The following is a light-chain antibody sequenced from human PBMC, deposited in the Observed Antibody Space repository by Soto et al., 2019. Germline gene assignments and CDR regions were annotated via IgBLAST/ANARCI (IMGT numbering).Light chain of an antibody. V-gene: IGKV1-5*03. CDR2: KAS. Sequence: DIQMTQSPSTLSGSVGDRVTITCRASQTISSWLAWYQQKPGKAPKLLIYKASTLKSGVPSRFSGSGSGTEFTLTISSLQPDDFATYYCQHYLRYSYTFGQGTRLEIK. CDR3: QHYLRYSYT. CDR1: QTISSW. J-gene: IGKJ5*01.